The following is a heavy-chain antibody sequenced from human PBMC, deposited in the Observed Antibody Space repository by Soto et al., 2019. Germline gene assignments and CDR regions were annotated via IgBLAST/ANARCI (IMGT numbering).Heavy chain of an antibody. CDR1: GYTFTSYA. CDR2: INAGNGNT. J-gene: IGHJ4*02. V-gene: IGHV1-3*01. CDR3: ARVYCSGGSCYYPFDY. Sequence: PSVKVSCKASGYTFTSYAMHWVRQAPGQRLEWMGWINAGNGNTKYSQKFQGRVTITRDTSASTAYMELSSLRSEDTAVYYCARVYCSGGSCYYPFDYWGQGTLVTVSS. D-gene: IGHD2-15*01.